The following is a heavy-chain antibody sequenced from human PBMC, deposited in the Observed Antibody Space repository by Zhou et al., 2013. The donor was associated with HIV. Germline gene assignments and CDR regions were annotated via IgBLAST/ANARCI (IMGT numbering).Heavy chain of an antibody. D-gene: IGHD6-19*01. CDR2: INPNNGGT. CDR1: GYTFTGYY. Sequence: QVQLVQSGAEVKKPGASVKVSCKASGYTFTGYYIHWVRQAPGQGLEWMGWINPNNGGTNSAQKFQGRITMTRDTSITTAYMELSRLTSDDTAVYYCARDKYSGGWDWYFDLWGRGTLVTVSS. CDR3: ARDKYSGGWDWYFDL. V-gene: IGHV1-2*02. J-gene: IGHJ2*01.